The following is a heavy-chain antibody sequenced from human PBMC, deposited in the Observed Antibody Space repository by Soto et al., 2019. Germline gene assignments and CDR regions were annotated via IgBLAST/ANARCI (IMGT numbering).Heavy chain of an antibody. CDR2: ISGSGGST. Sequence: PGGSLRLSCASSGFTFSSYAMSWVRQAPGKGLEWVSAISGSGGSTYYADSVKGRFTISRDNSKNTLYLQMNSLRAEDTAVYYCATVLPGDHVLQYFQHWGQGTLVTVSS. CDR3: ATVLPGDHVLQYFQH. V-gene: IGHV3-23*01. D-gene: IGHD4-17*01. J-gene: IGHJ1*01. CDR1: GFTFSSYA.